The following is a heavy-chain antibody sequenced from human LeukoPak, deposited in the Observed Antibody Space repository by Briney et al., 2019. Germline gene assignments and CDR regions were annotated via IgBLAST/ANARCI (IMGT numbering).Heavy chain of an antibody. CDR3: ATGMETAMVPFDY. D-gene: IGHD5-18*01. CDR2: ISYDGSNK. Sequence: GGSLRLSCAASGFTFSSYAMHWVRQAPGKGLEWVAVISYDGSNKYYADSVKGRFTISRDNSKNTLYLQMNSLRAEDTVVYYCATGMETAMVPFDYWGQGTLVTVSS. J-gene: IGHJ4*02. CDR1: GFTFSSYA. V-gene: IGHV3-30*14.